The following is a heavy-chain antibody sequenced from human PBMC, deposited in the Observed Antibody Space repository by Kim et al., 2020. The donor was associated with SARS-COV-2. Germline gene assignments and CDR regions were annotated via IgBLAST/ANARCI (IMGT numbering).Heavy chain of an antibody. D-gene: IGHD6-19*01. Sequence: FQGRVTITADESTSTAYMELSSLRSEDTAVYYCARVKLVKQWLTYYYFDYWGQGTLVTVSS. CDR3: ARVKLVKQWLTYYYFDY. J-gene: IGHJ4*02. V-gene: IGHV1-69*01.